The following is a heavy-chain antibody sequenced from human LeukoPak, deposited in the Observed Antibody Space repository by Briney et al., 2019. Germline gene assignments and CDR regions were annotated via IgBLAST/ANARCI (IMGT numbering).Heavy chain of an antibody. CDR3: ARAHYCDSSGLDF. CDR1: GFTFSSYE. D-gene: IGHD3-22*01. CDR2: ISSSGSTI. V-gene: IGHV3-48*03. Sequence: PGGSLRLSCAASGFTFSSYEMNWVRQAPGKGLEWVSYISSSGSTIYYADSLKGRFTISRDNAKNSLYLQMNSLRAEDTAVYYCARAHYCDSSGLDFWGQGTLVTVSS. J-gene: IGHJ4*02.